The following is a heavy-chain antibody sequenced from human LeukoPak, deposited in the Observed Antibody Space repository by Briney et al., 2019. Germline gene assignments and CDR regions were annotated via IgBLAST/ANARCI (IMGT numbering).Heavy chain of an antibody. V-gene: IGHV3-23*01. D-gene: IGHD3-10*01. CDR3: AKGYGAGFGSGTTNYYYYGMDV. J-gene: IGHJ6*02. CDR1: GFTFSSYA. Sequence: GGSLRLSCAASGFTFSSYAMSWVRQAPGRGLEWVSAISGSGGSTYYADSVKGRFTISRDNSKNTLYLQMNSLRAEDTAVYYCAKGYGAGFGSGTTNYYYYGMDVWGQGTTVAVSS. CDR2: ISGSGGST.